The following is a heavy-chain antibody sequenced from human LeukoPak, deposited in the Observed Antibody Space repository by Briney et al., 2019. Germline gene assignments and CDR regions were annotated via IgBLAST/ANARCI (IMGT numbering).Heavy chain of an antibody. D-gene: IGHD2/OR15-2a*01. Sequence: PGGSLRLSCAASGSTFGSYSMNWDRQAPGKGLEWVSYISSSSSTIYYADSVKGRFTISRDNAKNSLYLQMNSLRDEDSAVYFCPRESYCNRSGCSPTLFDLWGQGTLVTVSS. V-gene: IGHV3-48*02. J-gene: IGHJ5*02. CDR3: PRESYCNRSGCSPTLFDL. CDR1: GSTFGSYS. CDR2: ISSSSSTI.